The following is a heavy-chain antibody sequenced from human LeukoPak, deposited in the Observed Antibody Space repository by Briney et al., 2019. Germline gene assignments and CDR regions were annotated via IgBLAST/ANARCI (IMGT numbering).Heavy chain of an antibody. V-gene: IGHV4-39*07. D-gene: IGHD3-3*01. CDR1: GGSISSSSYY. CDR2: IYYSGST. Sequence: SETLSLTCTVSGGSISSSSYYWGWIRQPPGKGLEWIGSIYYSGSTYYNPSLKSRVTISVDTSKNQFSLKLSSVTAADTAVYYCARDRPITIENYYYYMGVWGKGTTVTVSS. J-gene: IGHJ6*03. CDR3: ARDRPITIENYYYYMGV.